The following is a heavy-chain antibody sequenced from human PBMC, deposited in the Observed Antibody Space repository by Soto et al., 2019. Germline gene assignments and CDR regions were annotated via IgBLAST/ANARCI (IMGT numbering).Heavy chain of an antibody. CDR3: ARDPYSSSEGFDY. Sequence: PSETLSLTCAVSGGSISSGGYSWSWIRQPPGKGLEWIGYIYHSGSTYYNPSLKSRVTISVDTSKNQFSLKLSSVTAADTAVYYRARDPYSSSEGFDYWGQGTLVTVSS. J-gene: IGHJ4*02. CDR1: GGSISSGGYS. D-gene: IGHD6-6*01. CDR2: IYHSGST. V-gene: IGHV4-30-2*01.